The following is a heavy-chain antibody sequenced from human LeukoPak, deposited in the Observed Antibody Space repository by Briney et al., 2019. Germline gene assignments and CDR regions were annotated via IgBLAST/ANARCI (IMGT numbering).Heavy chain of an antibody. V-gene: IGHV3-23*01. CDR2: ISGSGGST. CDR1: GFTFSSYA. J-gene: IGHJ4*02. D-gene: IGHD6-13*01. CDR3: AKLAVGKEGRVPAAGF. Sequence: PGGSLRLSCAASGFTFSSYAMSRVRQAPGKGLEWVSAISGSGGSTYYADSVKGRFTISRDNSKNTLYLQMNSLRAEDTAVYYCAKLAVGKEGRVPAAGFWGQGTLVTVSS.